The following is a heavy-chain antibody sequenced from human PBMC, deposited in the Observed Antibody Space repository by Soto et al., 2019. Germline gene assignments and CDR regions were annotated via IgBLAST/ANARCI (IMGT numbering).Heavy chain of an antibody. CDR3: ARDWTGNTCPCLDV. CDR2: SGGGGGTT. V-gene: IGHV3-23*01. Sequence: EVQLWESGGGLVQPGGSLRLSCAASGFTFSNYALTWVRQSPGKGLEWVSTSGGGGGTTYYADSVKGRFTLSRDNSKNTLSLQMSRLRVEDTAIYYCARDWTGNTCPCLDVWGQGTTVSVSS. CDR1: GFTFSNYA. D-gene: IGHD2-8*02. J-gene: IGHJ6*02.